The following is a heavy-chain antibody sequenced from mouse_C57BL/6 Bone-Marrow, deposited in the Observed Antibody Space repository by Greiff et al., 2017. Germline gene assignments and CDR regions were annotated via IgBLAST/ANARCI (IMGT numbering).Heavy chain of an antibody. CDR3: ARDSSGPWFAY. D-gene: IGHD3-2*02. J-gene: IGHJ3*01. Sequence: QVQLQQSGAELARPGASVKLSCTASGYTFTSYGISWVKQRTGQGLEWIGEIYPRSGNTYYNEKFKGKATLTADKSSSTAYMELRSLTSEDSAVYFCARDSSGPWFAYWGQGTLVTVSA. V-gene: IGHV1-81*01. CDR1: GYTFTSYG. CDR2: IYPRSGNT.